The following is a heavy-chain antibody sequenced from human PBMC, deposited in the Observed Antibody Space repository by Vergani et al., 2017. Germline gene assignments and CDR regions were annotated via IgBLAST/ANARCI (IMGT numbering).Heavy chain of an antibody. J-gene: IGHJ4*02. V-gene: IGHV4-61*02. CDR1: GGSISSGSYY. D-gene: IGHD2-2*01. CDR2: IYTSGST. CDR3: ARDGKSRDCSSTSCYSWLRY. Sequence: QVQLQESGPGLVKPSQTLSLTCTVSGGSISSGSYYWSWLRQPAGKGREWIGRIYTSGSTNYNPSLKSRVTISVDTSKNQFSLKLSSVTAADTAVYYCARDGKSRDCSSTSCYSWLRYWGQGTLVTVSS.